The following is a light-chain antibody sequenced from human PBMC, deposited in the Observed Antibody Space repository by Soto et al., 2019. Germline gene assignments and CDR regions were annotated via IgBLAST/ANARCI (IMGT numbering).Light chain of an antibody. Sequence: DIVMTQSPLALPVTPGEPASISCRSSQNLLHSNGYIYLDWYLQKPGQSPHLLIYLGSNRASGVPDRFSGSGSGTDFTLQISRAEAEDVGIYYCMQTLQTPTFGQGTKVDIK. CDR3: MQTLQTPT. V-gene: IGKV2-28*01. CDR2: LGS. J-gene: IGKJ1*01. CDR1: QNLLHSNGYIY.